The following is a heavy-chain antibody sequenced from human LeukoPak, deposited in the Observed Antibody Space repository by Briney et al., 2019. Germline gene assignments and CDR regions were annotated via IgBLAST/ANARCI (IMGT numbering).Heavy chain of an antibody. CDR2: IDYSGST. V-gene: IGHV4-59*02. CDR3: ARGEGGSADY. Sequence: SETLSLTCTVSGASVSSHYWSWIRQPPGKGLEWIGYIDYSGSTNYNPSLKSRVTISVDTSKNQFSLNLSSVTAADTAVYYCARGEGGSADYWGQGTLVTVSS. CDR1: GASVSSHY. J-gene: IGHJ4*02. D-gene: IGHD1-26*01.